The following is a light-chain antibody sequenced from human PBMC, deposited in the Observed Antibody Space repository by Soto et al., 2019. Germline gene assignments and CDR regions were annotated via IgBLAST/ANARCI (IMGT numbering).Light chain of an antibody. J-gene: IGKJ2*01. Sequence: EMVMTQSPATLSVSPGERATLSCRASQSVSSNLAWYQQKPGQAPRLLIYGASTRATGIPARFGGSGSGTEFTLTISSLQSEDFAVYYCHQYSSSPYTFGQGTKLEIK. V-gene: IGKV3-15*01. CDR2: GAS. CDR3: HQYSSSPYT. CDR1: QSVSSN.